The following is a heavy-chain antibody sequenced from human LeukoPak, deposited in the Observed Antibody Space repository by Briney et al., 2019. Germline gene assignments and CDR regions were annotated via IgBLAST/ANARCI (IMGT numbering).Heavy chain of an antibody. D-gene: IGHD3-10*01. CDR1: GDSFSSNKVA. CDR3: TREGSGLPGYFDY. V-gene: IGHV6-1*01. J-gene: IGHJ4*02. Sequence: SQTLSLTCAVSGDSFSSNKVAWYWIRQAPSRGLEWLVRTYHRSKWYNQYAVSVKGRVTGNPDTSKNQFSLQVNFVTPEDTAVYYCTREGSGLPGYFDYWGQGTLVIVSS. CDR2: TYHRSKWYN.